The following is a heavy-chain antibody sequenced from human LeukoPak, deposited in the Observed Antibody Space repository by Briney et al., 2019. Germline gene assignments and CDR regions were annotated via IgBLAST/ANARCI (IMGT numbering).Heavy chain of an antibody. CDR2: INTYNGNT. CDR1: GYTLTSYG. J-gene: IGHJ6*03. CDR3: ARETSQKGAHYMDV. V-gene: IGHV1-18*01. Sequence: ASVKVSCKASGYTLTSYGMSWVRQAPGQGLEWMGWINTYNGNTKYAKKFQGRVTMTTDTSTSTAYMELRSLRSDDTAVYYCARETSQKGAHYMDVWGKGTTVTISS. D-gene: IGHD3-16*01.